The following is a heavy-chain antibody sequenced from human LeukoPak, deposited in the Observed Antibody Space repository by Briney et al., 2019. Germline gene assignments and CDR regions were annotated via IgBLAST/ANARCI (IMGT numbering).Heavy chain of an antibody. V-gene: IGHV4-39*01. J-gene: IGHJ5*02. Sequence: SETLSLTCTVTGGSISSSSYYWGWIRQPPGKGLEWFGRIYYSGSTYYNPSLKSRVTISVDTSKNQFSLKLSSVTAADTAVYYCATHSGIAAAGSPWFDPWGQGTLVTVSS. D-gene: IGHD6-13*01. CDR3: ATHSGIAAAGSPWFDP. CDR1: GGSISSSSYY. CDR2: IYYSGST.